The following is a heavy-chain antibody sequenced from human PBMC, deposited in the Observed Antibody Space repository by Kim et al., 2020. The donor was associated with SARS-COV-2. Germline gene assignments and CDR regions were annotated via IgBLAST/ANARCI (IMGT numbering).Heavy chain of an antibody. CDR3: ARKAHSTVADY. V-gene: IGHV3-21*01. D-gene: IGHD2-2*01. J-gene: IGHJ4*02. CDR2: I. Sequence: IYYADSVKGRFTLSRDNAKDSLYLQMNSLRAEDTAVYYGARKAHSTVADYWGQGTLVTVSS.